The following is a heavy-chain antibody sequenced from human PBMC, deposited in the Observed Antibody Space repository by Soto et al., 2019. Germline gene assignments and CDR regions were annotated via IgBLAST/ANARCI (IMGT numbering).Heavy chain of an antibody. CDR2: TYYRSKWYN. CDR3: ARQYYYGSGTYYNPYFDY. CDR1: GDSGSSNNVA. J-gene: IGHJ4*02. Sequence: SQTLSLTCDISGDSGSSNNVAWNWIRQPPSRGLEWLGRTYYRSKWYNDYAISVKSRIIVNPDTSKNRFSLQLNSVTTEDTAMYYCARQYYYGSGTYYNPYFDYWGQGTMVTVSS. V-gene: IGHV6-1*01. D-gene: IGHD3-10*01.